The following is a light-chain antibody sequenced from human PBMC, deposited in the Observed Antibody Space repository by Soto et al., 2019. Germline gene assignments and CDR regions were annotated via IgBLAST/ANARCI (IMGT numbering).Light chain of an antibody. V-gene: IGKV3-20*01. CDR2: GAS. CDR1: QSVSNNY. J-gene: IGKJ1*01. Sequence: EIVLTQSPGTLSLSPGERATLSCRASQSVSNNYLAWYQQKPGQAPRLLIYGASNRATGIPDRFSGSGSGTDFTLTISRLEPDDFAVYYCQQYGSSGTFGQGTKVAIK. CDR3: QQYGSSGT.